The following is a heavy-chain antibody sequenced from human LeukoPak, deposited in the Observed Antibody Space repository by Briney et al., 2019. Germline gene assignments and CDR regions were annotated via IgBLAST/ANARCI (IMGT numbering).Heavy chain of an antibody. V-gene: IGHV4-34*11. CDR3: ARQFLVGSTFHAFDR. CDR2: IYYSGST. D-gene: IGHD1-26*01. J-gene: IGHJ3*01. CDR1: GGSFSGYY. Sequence: PSETLSLTCAVYGGSFSGYYWSWIRQPPGKGLECIGYIYYSGSTNYNPSLKSRVTISVDTSKNQFSLKLSSVTAADMAVYFCARQFLVGSTFHAFDRWGQGTRVTVSS.